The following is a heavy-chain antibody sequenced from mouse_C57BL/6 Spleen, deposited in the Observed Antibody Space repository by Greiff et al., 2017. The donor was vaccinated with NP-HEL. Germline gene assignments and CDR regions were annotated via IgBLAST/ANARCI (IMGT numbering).Heavy chain of an antibody. CDR1: GYTFTDYY. CDR2: INPNNGGT. Sequence: EVQLQQSGPELVKPGASVKISCKASGYTFTDYYMNWVKQSHGKSLEWIGDINPNNGGTSYNQKFKGKATLTVDKSSSTSYMELRSLTSEDSAVYYCAADYGREAMDYWGQGTSVTVSS. V-gene: IGHV1-26*01. CDR3: AADYGREAMDY. J-gene: IGHJ4*01. D-gene: IGHD1-1*01.